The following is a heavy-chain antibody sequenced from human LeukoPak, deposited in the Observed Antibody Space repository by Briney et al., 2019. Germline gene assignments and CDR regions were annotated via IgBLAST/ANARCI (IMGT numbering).Heavy chain of an antibody. CDR2: ISYDGSNK. CDR1: GFTFSSYA. Sequence: GGSLRLSCAASGFTFSSYAMHWVRQAPGKGLEWVAVISYDGSNKYYADSVKGRFTISRDNAKNSLYLQMNSLRAEDTAVYYCARENRLDFVSGYYYYGMDVWGQGTTVTVSS. J-gene: IGHJ6*02. D-gene: IGHD3/OR15-3a*01. CDR3: ARENRLDFVSGYYYYGMDV. V-gene: IGHV3-30-3*01.